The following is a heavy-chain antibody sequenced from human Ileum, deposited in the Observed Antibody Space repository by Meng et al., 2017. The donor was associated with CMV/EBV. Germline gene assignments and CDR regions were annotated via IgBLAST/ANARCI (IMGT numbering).Heavy chain of an antibody. CDR1: GYTFTSYY. CDR2: INPSGGST. J-gene: IGHJ6*02. D-gene: IGHD2-2*01. V-gene: IGHV1-46*01. CDR3: ARDSVVPAAILYYGMDV. Sequence: ASVKVSCKASGYTFTSYYMHWVRQAPGQGLEWMGIINPSGGSTSYAQKFQGRVTMTRDTSTSTVYMELSSLRSEDTAVYYCARDSVVPAAILYYGMDVWGQGTTVTVSS.